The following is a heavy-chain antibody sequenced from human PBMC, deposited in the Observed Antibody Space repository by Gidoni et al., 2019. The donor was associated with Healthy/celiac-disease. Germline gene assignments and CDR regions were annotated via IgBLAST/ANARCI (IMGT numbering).Heavy chain of an antibody. J-gene: IGHJ6*02. CDR2: INSDGSST. V-gene: IGHV3-74*01. Sequence: EVQLVESGGGLVQSGGSLSLSCAASGFTFSSYWMHWVRQAPGKGLVWVSRINSDGSSTSYADSVKGRFTISRDNAKNTLYLQMNSLRAEDTAVYYCARPTQEGKPYGMDVWGQGTTVTVSS. CDR1: GFTFSSYW. CDR3: ARPTQEGKPYGMDV.